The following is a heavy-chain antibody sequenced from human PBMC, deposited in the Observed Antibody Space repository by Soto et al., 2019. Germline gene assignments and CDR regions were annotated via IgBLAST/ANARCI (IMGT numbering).Heavy chain of an antibody. CDR2: INSDGSST. CDR3: ARMDAVAGTYFDY. J-gene: IGHJ4*02. D-gene: IGHD6-19*01. CDR1: GFTFSSYW. V-gene: IGHV3-74*01. Sequence: GGSLRLSCAASGFTFSSYWMHWVRQAPGKGLVWVSRINSDGSSTSYADSVKGRFTISRDNAKNTLYLQMNSLRAEDTAVYYCARMDAVAGTYFDYWGQGTLVTVS.